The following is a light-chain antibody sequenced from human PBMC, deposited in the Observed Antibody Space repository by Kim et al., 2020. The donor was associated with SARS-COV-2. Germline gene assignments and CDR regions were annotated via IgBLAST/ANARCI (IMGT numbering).Light chain of an antibody. CDR1: QSVSSN. J-gene: IGKJ2*01. CDR3: QHSDNWHPFT. V-gene: IGKV3D-15*01. Sequence: EIVLTQSPATLSVSPGERVTLSCTASQSVSSNLAWYQHKPGQAPRLLIYGASTRASGIPARFSGSASQTEFTLTINTLQSEDVAVYYCQHSDNWHPFTFGQGTKLEI. CDR2: GAS.